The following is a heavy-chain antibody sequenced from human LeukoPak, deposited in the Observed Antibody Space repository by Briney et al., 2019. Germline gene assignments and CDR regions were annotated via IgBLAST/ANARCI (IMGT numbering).Heavy chain of an antibody. V-gene: IGHV3-53*01. CDR3: ARASKPDFWSGISQGYYYYYYMDV. J-gene: IGHJ6*03. D-gene: IGHD3-3*01. Sequence: GGSLRLSCAASGFTISSYYMAWVRQAPGKGLEWVSVIYHSGNTDYADSVKGRFTISRDNSKNTVYLQMSSLRAEDTAVYYCARASKPDFWSGISQGYYYYYYMDVWGKGTTVTVSS. CDR1: GFTISSYY. CDR2: IYHSGNT.